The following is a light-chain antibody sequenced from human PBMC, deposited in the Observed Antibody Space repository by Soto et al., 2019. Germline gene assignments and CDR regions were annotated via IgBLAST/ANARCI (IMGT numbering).Light chain of an antibody. CDR2: EVN. Sequence: QSALTQPASVSGSPGQSITISCTGTSSDVGGFDYVSWYQQRPGKAPKLLIYEVNRRPSGVSNRFSGSKSGNAASLTTSGLQTEDEGDFFCSSYTSTGTPFVFGTGTKLTVL. V-gene: IGLV2-14*01. J-gene: IGLJ1*01. CDR3: SSYTSTGTPFV. CDR1: SSDVGGFDY.